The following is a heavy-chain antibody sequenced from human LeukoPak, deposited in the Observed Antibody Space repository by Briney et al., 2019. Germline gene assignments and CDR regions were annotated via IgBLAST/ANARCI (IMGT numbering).Heavy chain of an antibody. Sequence: PGGSLRLSCAASGFTFSSYWMSWVRQAPGKGLEWVANIKQGGSEKYYVDSVKGRFTISRDNAKNSLYLQMNSLRAEDTAVYYFARSHSSSSKGYGLRWVQGTLVSVCS. D-gene: IGHD6-6*01. CDR3: ARSHSSSSKGYGLR. J-gene: IGHJ4*02. CDR1: GFTFSSYW. CDR2: IKQGGSEK. V-gene: IGHV3-7*03.